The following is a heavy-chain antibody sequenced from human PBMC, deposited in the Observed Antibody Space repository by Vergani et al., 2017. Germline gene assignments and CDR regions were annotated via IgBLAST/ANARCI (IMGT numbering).Heavy chain of an antibody. CDR1: GYTFTVYY. V-gene: IGHV1-2*02. J-gene: IGHJ6*02. CDR2: INPNSGGT. D-gene: IGHD3-3*01. CDR3: AGDRMDDFWSGYQLRYYYDGMDV. Sequence: QVHLVQSGAEVKKPGASVKVSCKASGYTFTVYYMHWVRQAPGQGLEWMGWINPNSGGTNYAQKFQGRVTMTRDTPISTAYMELSRRRSDNTAVYYWAGDRMDDFWSGYQLRYYYDGMDVWGQGTTVTVSS.